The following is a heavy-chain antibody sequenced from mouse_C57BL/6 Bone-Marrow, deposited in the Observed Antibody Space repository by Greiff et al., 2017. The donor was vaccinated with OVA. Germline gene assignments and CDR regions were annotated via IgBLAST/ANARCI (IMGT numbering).Heavy chain of an antibody. CDR2: IYPSDSET. J-gene: IGHJ2*01. CDR1: GYTFTSYW. V-gene: IGHV1-61*01. Sequence: QVQLQQPGAELVRPGSSVKLSCKASGYTFTSYWMDWVKQRPGQGLEWIGTIYPSDSETHYNPKFKDKATLTVDKSSSTSYVQLSSLTSADSAVYDCATDYWGQGTILTVSS. CDR3: ATDY.